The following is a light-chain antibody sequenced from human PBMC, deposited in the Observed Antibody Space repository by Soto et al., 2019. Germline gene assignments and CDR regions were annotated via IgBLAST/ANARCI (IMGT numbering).Light chain of an antibody. CDR3: QSYDSSLSGVV. V-gene: IGLV1-40*01. CDR2: GNI. CDR1: SSNIGAGYD. J-gene: IGLJ2*01. Sequence: QSVLTQPPSVSGAPGQRVTISCTGSSSNIGAGYDVHWYLQLLGTAPKLLIYGNINRPSGVPDRFSGSKSGTSASLAITGLQAEDEADYYCQSYDSSLSGVVFGGGTKLTVL.